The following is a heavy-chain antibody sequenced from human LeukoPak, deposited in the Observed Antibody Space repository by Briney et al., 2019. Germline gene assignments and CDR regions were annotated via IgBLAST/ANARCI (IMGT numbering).Heavy chain of an antibody. CDR3: WFDAYGGNPSFDY. V-gene: IGHV3-48*04. Sequence: PGGSLRLSCAASGFTFSSYSMNWVRQAPGKGLEWVSYISSSSSTIYYADSVKGRFTISRDNAKNSLYLQMNSLRAEDTAVYYCWFDAYGGNPSFDYWGQGTLVTVSS. J-gene: IGHJ4*02. D-gene: IGHD4-23*01. CDR2: ISSSSSTI. CDR1: GFTFSSYS.